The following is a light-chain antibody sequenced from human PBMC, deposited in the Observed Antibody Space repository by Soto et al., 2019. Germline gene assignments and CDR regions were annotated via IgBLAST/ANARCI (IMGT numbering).Light chain of an antibody. CDR2: VAS. V-gene: IGKV1-39*01. CDR1: QTIGTY. J-gene: IGKJ3*01. CDR3: QQTFPTPFT. Sequence: DIQMTQSPSSLSASVGDRVTITCRASQTIGTYLNWYQQTPGKAPKLLIYVASSLQSGVPSRFSGRGSGTDFTLTISSLQPEDFATYYCQQTFPTPFTFGPGTKVDI.